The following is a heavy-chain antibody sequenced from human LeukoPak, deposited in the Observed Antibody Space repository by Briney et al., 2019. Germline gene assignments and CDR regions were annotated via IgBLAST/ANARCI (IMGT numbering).Heavy chain of an antibody. D-gene: IGHD1-1*01. Sequence: GASVKVSCKASGYTFTSYGISWVRQAPGQGLEWMGWISAYNGNTNYAQKLQGRVTMTTDTSTSTAYMELRSLRSDDTAVYYCARVRTGENWNDMGNWFDPWGQGTLVTVSS. J-gene: IGHJ5*02. CDR2: ISAYNGNT. V-gene: IGHV1-18*01. CDR1: GYTFTSYG. CDR3: ARVRTGENWNDMGNWFDP.